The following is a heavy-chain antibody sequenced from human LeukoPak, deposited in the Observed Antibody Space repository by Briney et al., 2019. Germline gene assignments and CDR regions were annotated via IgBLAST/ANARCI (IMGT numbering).Heavy chain of an antibody. J-gene: IGHJ6*02. Sequence: SGGSLRLSCAASGFTFSTYSMNWVRQAPGKGLEWVSYISSSGSTIYYADSAKGRFTISRDNAKNSLYLQMNSLRAEDTAVYYCARVGVGAAYYYYGMDVWGQGTTVTVSS. D-gene: IGHD1-26*01. V-gene: IGHV3-48*04. CDR2: ISSSGSTI. CDR1: GFTFSTYS. CDR3: ARVGVGAAYYYYGMDV.